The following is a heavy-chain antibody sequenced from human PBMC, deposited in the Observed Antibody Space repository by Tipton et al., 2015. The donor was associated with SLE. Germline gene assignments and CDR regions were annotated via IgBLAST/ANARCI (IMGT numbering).Heavy chain of an antibody. CDR3: ATQGYYDSSFDY. J-gene: IGHJ4*02. Sequence: TLSLTCTVSGGSLSSYYWSWIRQSPEKGLEWIGYLSYSGSTNYNPSLESRVTIPVDTSKNQFSLKLSSVTAADTAVYYCATQGYYDSSFDYWGQGTLVTVSS. D-gene: IGHD3-16*01. V-gene: IGHV4-59*08. CDR2: LSYSGST. CDR1: GGSLSSYY.